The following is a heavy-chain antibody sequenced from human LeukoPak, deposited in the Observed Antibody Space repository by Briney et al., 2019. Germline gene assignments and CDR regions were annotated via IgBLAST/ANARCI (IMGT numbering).Heavy chain of an antibody. CDR1: GGSISSYY. CDR2: ISYSGST. CDR3: ARDRGITVAGRGYWYFDL. V-gene: IGHV4-59*01. D-gene: IGHD6-19*01. Sequence: SETLSLTCTVSGGSISSYYWSWIRQAPGKGLKWMGYISYSGSTNYNPSLKSRVIISLDTSKNQVSLKLSSVTAADTAVYYCARDRGITVAGRGYWYFDLWGRGTLVTVSS. J-gene: IGHJ2*01.